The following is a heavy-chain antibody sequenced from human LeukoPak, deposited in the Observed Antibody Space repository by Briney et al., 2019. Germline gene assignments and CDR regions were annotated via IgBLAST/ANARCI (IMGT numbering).Heavy chain of an antibody. D-gene: IGHD5-18*01. CDR2: IYYSGST. CDR3: ASGYSYGFDS. J-gene: IGHJ4*02. CDR1: GVSISSYY. V-gene: IGHV4-59*01. Sequence: SETLSLTCTVSGVSISSYYWSWIRQPPGKGLEWIGYIYYSGSTNYNPSLKSRVTISVDTSKTQFSLRLSSVTAADTAVYYCASGYSYGFDSWGQGTLVTVSS.